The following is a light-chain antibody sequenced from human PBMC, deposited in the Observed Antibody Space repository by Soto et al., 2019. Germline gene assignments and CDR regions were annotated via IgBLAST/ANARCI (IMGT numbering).Light chain of an antibody. Sequence: EIVLTQSPGTLSLSPGERATLSCRASQNLSSGYLAWYQQKPGQAPRILIYAASSRATGIPDRFSGSGSGTDFSLTISRLEPEDFAVYYCQQSYSSSWTFGQGTKVDI. CDR3: QQSYSSSWT. J-gene: IGKJ1*01. V-gene: IGKV3-20*01. CDR1: QNLSSGY. CDR2: AAS.